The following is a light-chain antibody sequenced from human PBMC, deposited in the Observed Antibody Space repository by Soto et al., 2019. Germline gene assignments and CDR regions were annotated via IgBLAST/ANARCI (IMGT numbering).Light chain of an antibody. Sequence: QSALTQPASVSGSPGQSITISCTGTSSDIGESNYVSWYQQHPGRAPRLLIYEASYRPSGVSHRFSGSKFGNTASLTISGLHAADDPDYPCPSYSTGRTLYVFGTGTKVTVL. CDR2: EAS. J-gene: IGLJ1*01. CDR1: SSDIGESNY. CDR3: PSYSTGRTLYV. V-gene: IGLV2-14*01.